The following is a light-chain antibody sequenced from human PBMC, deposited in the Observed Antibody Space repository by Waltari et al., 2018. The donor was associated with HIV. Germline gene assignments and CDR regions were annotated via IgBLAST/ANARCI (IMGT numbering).Light chain of an antibody. CDR2: AAF. CDR3: QQAHSTPFT. Sequence: DILMTQSPSSVSASVGDRVTITCRSSHNIRSWLGWYQQKPGGAPKLLIYAAFNLQSGVPSRFAGSGSGTEFTLTINSLQPEDSATYHCQQAHSTPFTFDPGTKV. J-gene: IGKJ3*01. V-gene: IGKV1-12*01. CDR1: HNIRSW.